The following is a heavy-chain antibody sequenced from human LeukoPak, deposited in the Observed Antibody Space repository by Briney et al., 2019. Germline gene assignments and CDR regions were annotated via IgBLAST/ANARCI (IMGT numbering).Heavy chain of an antibody. CDR3: ARGPRGSGTPYYGMDV. CDR1: GGSFSGYY. CDR2: INHSGST. Sequence: SETLSLTCAVYGGSFSGYYWSWIRQPPGKGLEWIGEINHSGSTNYNPSLTSRVTISVDTSKNQFSLKLSSVTAADTAVYYCARGPRGSGTPYYGMDVWGKGTTVTVSS. D-gene: IGHD3-10*01. J-gene: IGHJ6*04. V-gene: IGHV4-34*01.